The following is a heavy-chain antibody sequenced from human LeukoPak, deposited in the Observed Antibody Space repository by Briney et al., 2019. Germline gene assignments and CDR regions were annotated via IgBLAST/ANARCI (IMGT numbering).Heavy chain of an antibody. V-gene: IGHV3-21*01. J-gene: IGHJ4*02. D-gene: IGHD3-10*01. CDR3: ARDRVSGSGSIDY. Sequence: PGGSLRLSCAASGFTFSIYSINWVRQAPGKGLEWVSFITGNSNYIYYADSVKGRFTISRDNAKNSLYLQMNSLRVEGTAVYYCARDRVSGSGSIDYWGQGTLVTVSS. CDR2: ITGNSNYI. CDR1: GFTFSIYS.